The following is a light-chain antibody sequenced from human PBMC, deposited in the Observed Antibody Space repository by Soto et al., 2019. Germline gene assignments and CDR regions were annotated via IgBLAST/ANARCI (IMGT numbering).Light chain of an antibody. Sequence: QSVLTQRPSVSGAPGQRVTISCTGSSSNIVAIYDVHWYQQLPGTAPKLLIYGNTNRPSGVPDRFSGSKSGTSASLAITGLQAEDEADYYCQSYDSSLSGWVFGGGTKLTVL. CDR1: SSNIVAIYD. V-gene: IGLV1-40*01. J-gene: IGLJ3*02. CDR2: GNT. CDR3: QSYDSSLSGWV.